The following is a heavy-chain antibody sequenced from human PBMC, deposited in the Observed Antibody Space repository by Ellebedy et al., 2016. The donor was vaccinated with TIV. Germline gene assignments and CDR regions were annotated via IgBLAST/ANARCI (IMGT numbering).Heavy chain of an antibody. D-gene: IGHD2-15*01. CDR3: ARGWSTPDS. V-gene: IGHV3-21*01. J-gene: IGHJ4*02. Sequence: PGGSLRLSCVASGFTFSNYNMNWVRQPTGKGLEWVSSIRSTSSDKYYAESVKGRFTISRDNAQNSLFLQMNSLRAEDTAVYYCARGWSTPDSWGQGTLVIVSS. CDR1: GFTFSNYN. CDR2: IRSTSSDK.